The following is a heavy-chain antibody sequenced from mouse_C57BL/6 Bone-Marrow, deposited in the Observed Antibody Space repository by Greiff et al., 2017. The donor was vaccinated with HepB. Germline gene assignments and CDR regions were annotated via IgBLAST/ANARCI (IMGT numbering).Heavy chain of an antibody. J-gene: IGHJ3*01. V-gene: IGHV2-2*01. CDR3: ARKDYGSSPWFAY. D-gene: IGHD1-1*01. CDR2: IWSGGST. Sequence: VKLQESGPGLVQPSQSLSITCTVSGFSLTSYGVHWVRQSPGKGLEWLGVIWSGGSTDYNAAFISRLSISKDNSKSQVFFKMNSLQADDTAIYYCARKDYGSSPWFAYWGQGTLVTVSA. CDR1: GFSLTSYG.